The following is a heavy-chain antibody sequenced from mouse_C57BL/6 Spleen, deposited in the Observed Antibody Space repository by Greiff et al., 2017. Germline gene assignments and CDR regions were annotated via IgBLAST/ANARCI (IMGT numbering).Heavy chain of an antibody. D-gene: IGHD1-1*01. CDR3: ARSTTVVAYYCDY. CDR2: INPGSGGT. V-gene: IGHV1-54*01. CDR1: GYAFTNYL. Sequence: QVQLQQSGAELVRPGTSVKVSCKASGYAFTNYLIEWVKQRPGQGLEWIGVINPGSGGTNYNEKFKGKATLTADKSSSTAYMQLSSLTSEDSAVYFCARSTTVVAYYCDYWGQGTTLTVSS. J-gene: IGHJ2*01.